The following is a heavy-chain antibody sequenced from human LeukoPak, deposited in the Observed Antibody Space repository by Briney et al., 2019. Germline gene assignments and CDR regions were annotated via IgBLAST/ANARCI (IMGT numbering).Heavy chain of an antibody. V-gene: IGHV1-8*01. D-gene: IGHD1-20*01. CDR2: MNPNWGYT. Sequence: ASVRVSCKASGYTFTSLDINWVRLAPGQGLEWMGWMNPNWGYTGYAQKFQARVTMTRDTSIDTAYMELSSLRSDDTAVYYCARGITQGFDHWGQGTLVTVSS. CDR1: GYTFTSLD. J-gene: IGHJ4*02. CDR3: ARGITQGFDH.